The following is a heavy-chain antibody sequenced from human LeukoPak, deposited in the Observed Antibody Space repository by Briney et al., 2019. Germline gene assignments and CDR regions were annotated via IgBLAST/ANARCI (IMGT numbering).Heavy chain of an antibody. D-gene: IGHD3/OR15-3a*01. Sequence: PGGSLALSCAASGFSFGSDCFNWVRQAPGKGLEWLASIKQDGREKYYVDSVRGRFTISRDNAKNAQYLQMNSLRADATTVYYYWIGPGWRSYSDLGGQGTLVTV. V-gene: IGHV3-7*01. CDR3: WIGPGWRSYSDL. J-gene: IGHJ4*02. CDR1: GFSFGSDC. CDR2: IKQDGREK.